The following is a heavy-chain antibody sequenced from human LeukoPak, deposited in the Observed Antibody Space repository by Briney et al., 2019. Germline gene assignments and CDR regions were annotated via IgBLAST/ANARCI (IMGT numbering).Heavy chain of an antibody. CDR3: SVMHRYYDRSGYWVQ. D-gene: IGHD3-22*01. V-gene: IGHV3-23*01. Sequence: GGSLRLSCAASGFTFSRYAMSWVRQAPGKGLEWVSAISGSGGSTYYADSVKGRFTISRDNSKNTLYLQMNSLRAEDTAVYYCSVMHRYYDRSGYWVQWGQGTLVTVSS. J-gene: IGHJ4*02. CDR1: GFTFSRYA. CDR2: ISGSGGST.